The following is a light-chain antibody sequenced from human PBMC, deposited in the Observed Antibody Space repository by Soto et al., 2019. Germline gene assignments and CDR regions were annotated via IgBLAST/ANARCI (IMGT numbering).Light chain of an antibody. CDR1: QSVSSNY. CDR2: GAS. CDR3: QQYGSSGT. V-gene: IGKV3-20*01. J-gene: IGKJ1*01. Sequence: EIVMTESPDTLSFSPGERATLSCRASQSVSSNYLAWYQQKPGQAPRLLIYGASNRATGIPDRFSGSGSGTDFTLTISRLEPEDFAVYYCQQYGSSGTFGQGTKVDIK.